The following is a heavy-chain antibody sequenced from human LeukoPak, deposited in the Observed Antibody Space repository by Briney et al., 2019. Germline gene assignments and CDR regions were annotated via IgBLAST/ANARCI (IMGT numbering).Heavy chain of an antibody. CDR3: VTHYFDSSGPKKNY. CDR1: GGSFSGYY. CDR2: INHSGST. V-gene: IGHV4-34*01. J-gene: IGHJ4*02. Sequence: SETLSLTCAVYGGSFSGYYWSWIRQPPGKGLEWIGEINHSGSTNYNPSLKSRVTISVDTSKKQFSLKLSSVTAADTAVYYCVTHYFDSSGPKKNYWGQGTLVTVSS. D-gene: IGHD3-22*01.